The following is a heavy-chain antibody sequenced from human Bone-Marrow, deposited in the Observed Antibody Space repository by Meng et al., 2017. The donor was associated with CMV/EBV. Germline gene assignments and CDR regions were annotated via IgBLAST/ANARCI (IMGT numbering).Heavy chain of an antibody. J-gene: IGHJ4*02. CDR2: IYYSGST. D-gene: IGHD6-13*01. Sequence: GSLRLSCIVSGGSISSGGYYWSWIRQPPGKGLEWIGYIYYSGSTNYNPSLKSRVTISVDTSKNQFSLKLSSVTAADTAVYYCARVGHGQQLVIDYWGQGTLVTVSS. CDR3: ARVGHGQQLVIDY. CDR1: GGSISSGGYY. V-gene: IGHV4-61*08.